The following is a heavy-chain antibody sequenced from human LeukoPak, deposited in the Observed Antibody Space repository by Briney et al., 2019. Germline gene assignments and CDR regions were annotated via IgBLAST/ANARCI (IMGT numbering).Heavy chain of an antibody. D-gene: IGHD3-10*01. CDR1: GFTFGDYV. V-gene: IGHV3-49*04. J-gene: IGHJ5*02. CDR3: SRGYYYGSGTPVWFDP. Sequence: GGSLRLSCTASGFTFGDYVMSWVRQAPGKGLEWVGFIRSKAYGGTTEYAASVKGRFTISRDDSKSIAYLQMNILKTEDTAVYYCSRGYYYGSGTPVWFDPWGQGTLVAVSS. CDR2: IRSKAYGGTT.